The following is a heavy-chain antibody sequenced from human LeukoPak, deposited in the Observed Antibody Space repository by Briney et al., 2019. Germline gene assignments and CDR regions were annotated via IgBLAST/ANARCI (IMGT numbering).Heavy chain of an antibody. J-gene: IGHJ5*02. CDR2: IYYSGST. V-gene: IGHV4-39*01. CDR3: ALVYASSWFDP. CDR1: GGSISSSSYY. D-gene: IGHD2-8*01. Sequence: PSETLSLTRTVSGGSISSSSYYWGWIRQPPGKGLEWIGSIYYSGSTYYNPSLKSRVTISVDTSKNQFSLKLSSVTAADTAVYYCALVYASSWFDPWGQEILVIVSS.